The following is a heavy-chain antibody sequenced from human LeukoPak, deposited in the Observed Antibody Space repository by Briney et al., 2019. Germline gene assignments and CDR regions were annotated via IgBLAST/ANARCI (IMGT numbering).Heavy chain of an antibody. V-gene: IGHV1-18*01. D-gene: IGHD6-13*01. CDR2: ISAYNGNT. J-gene: IGHJ5*02. Sequence: ASVKVSCKASGYTFTSYGISWVRQAPGQGLEWMGWISAYNGNTNYAQKLQGRVTMTTDTSTSTDYMELRRLRSDDTAVYYCAREIAAAGTGNWFDPWGQGTLVTVSS. CDR3: AREIAAAGTGNWFDP. CDR1: GYTFTSYG.